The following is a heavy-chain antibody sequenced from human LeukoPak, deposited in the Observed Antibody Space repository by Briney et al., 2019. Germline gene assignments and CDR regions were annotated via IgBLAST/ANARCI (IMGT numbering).Heavy chain of an antibody. CDR1: RFTFSNYW. V-gene: IGHV3-7*01. Sequence: PGGSLRLSCAASRFTFSNYWMSWVRQAPGKGLERVANIKQDGSETYYVASVKGRFTISRDNAKNSLSLQMNSLRAEDTAVYYCARQRGSGCLDYWGQGPLVTVSS. CDR2: IKQDGSET. J-gene: IGHJ4*02. D-gene: IGHD6-19*01. CDR3: ARQRGSGCLDY.